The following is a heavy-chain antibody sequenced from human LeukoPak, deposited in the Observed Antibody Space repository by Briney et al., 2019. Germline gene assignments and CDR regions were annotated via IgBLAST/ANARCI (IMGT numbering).Heavy chain of an antibody. CDR3: ARDEGLGNRAFDI. J-gene: IGHJ3*02. Sequence: GGSLRLSCAASGFTFSSYAMHWVRQAPGKGLEWVAVISYDGSNKYYADSVKGRFTISRDNSKNTLYLQMNSLRAEDTAVYYCARDEGLGNRAFDIWGQGTMVTVSS. CDR2: ISYDGSNK. D-gene: IGHD1-14*01. V-gene: IGHV3-30-3*01. CDR1: GFTFSSYA.